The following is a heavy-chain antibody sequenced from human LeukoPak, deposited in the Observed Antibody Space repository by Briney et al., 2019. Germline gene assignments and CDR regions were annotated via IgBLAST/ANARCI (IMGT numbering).Heavy chain of an antibody. Sequence: GGSLRLACAASGFTFSSYGMHWVRQAPGKGLDWVAVIWYDGSNKYYADAWEGRFTISISNSKNTLYLQMNIINAEDTAVYYFEKDTNDLWFGELEYYFDYWGQGTLVTVSS. CDR1: GFTFSSYG. D-gene: IGHD3-10*01. V-gene: IGHV3-33*06. J-gene: IGHJ4*02. CDR2: IWYDGSNK. CDR3: EKDTNDLWFGELEYYFDY.